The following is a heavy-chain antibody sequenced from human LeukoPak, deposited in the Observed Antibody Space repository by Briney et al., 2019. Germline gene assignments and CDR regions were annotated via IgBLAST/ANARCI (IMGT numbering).Heavy chain of an antibody. D-gene: IGHD3-22*01. CDR2: IRYDGSNK. Sequence: GGSLRLSCAASGFTFSSYGMHWVRQAPGKGLEWVAFIRYDGSNKYYADSVKGRFTISRDNPKNTLYLQMNSLRAEDTAVYYCAKDPTTSYDSSGYYLLWGQGTLVTVSS. V-gene: IGHV3-30*02. CDR1: GFTFSSYG. J-gene: IGHJ4*02. CDR3: AKDPTTSYDSSGYYLL.